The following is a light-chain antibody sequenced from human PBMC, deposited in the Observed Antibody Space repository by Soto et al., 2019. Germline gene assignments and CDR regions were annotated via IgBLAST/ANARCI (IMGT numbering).Light chain of an antibody. J-gene: IGLJ2*01. V-gene: IGLV2-14*01. CDR1: YSDVGCYNY. CDR2: EVT. Sequence: QSALTQPASVAGSPGQSITISCTGTYSDVGCYNYVSRYQQHPGKAPKLMSYEVTNRPSGVSNRFSGSKSGNTASLTVSGLQAEDEYEYYCTADTGKGFYVVFCGGTKLTVL. CDR3: TADTGKGFYVV.